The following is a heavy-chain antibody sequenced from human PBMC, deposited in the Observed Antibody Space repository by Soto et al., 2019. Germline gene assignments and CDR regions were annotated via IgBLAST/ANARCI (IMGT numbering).Heavy chain of an antibody. CDR1: GYTFTSYG. D-gene: IGHD2-15*01. CDR2: ISAYNGNT. V-gene: IGHV1-18*01. J-gene: IGHJ6*02. CDR3: ATVAAKDYYYYGMDV. Sequence: ASVKVSCKASGYTFTSYGISWVRQAPGQGLEWMGWISAYNGNTNYAQKLQGRVTMTTDTSTSTAYMELRSLRSDDTAVYYCATVAAKDYYYYGMDVWGQGTTVTVSS.